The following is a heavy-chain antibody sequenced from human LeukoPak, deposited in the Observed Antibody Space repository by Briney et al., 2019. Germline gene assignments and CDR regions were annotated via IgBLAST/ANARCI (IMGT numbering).Heavy chain of an antibody. Sequence: ASVKVSCKASGYTFTNFGISWVRQAAGQGLEWIGWISTYNGNTNYAQKVQGRVTMTTDTSTSTAYMELRSLRSDDTAVYYCARAGGWAREDYKADAFDIWGQGTMVTVSS. CDR1: GYTFTNFG. CDR3: ARAGGWAREDYKADAFDI. CDR2: ISTYNGNT. J-gene: IGHJ3*02. V-gene: IGHV1-18*01. D-gene: IGHD6-19*01.